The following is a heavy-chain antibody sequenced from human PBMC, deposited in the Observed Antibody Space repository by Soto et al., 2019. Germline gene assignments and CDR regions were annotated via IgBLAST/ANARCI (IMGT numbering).Heavy chain of an antibody. Sequence: EVQLVESGGGLVQPGGSLRLSCAASGFTFSTFWMHWVRQAPGKGLEWVASINQDGSAKYHVDSVKGRFTISRGNAKNSLDLKMSSLRVEDTALYSCARDPFHDSKGLFDYWGQGTLVTVSS. CDR2: INQDGSAK. CDR1: GFTFSTFW. CDR3: ARDPFHDSKGLFDY. V-gene: IGHV3-7*01. D-gene: IGHD3-22*01. J-gene: IGHJ4*02.